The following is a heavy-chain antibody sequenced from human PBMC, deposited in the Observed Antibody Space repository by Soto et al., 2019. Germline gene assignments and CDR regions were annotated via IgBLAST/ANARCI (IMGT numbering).Heavy chain of an antibody. J-gene: IGHJ3*01. CDR2: INPSGGST. Sequence: ASVKVSCKASGYTFTSYYMHWVRQAPGQGLEWMGIINPSGGSTSYAQKFQGRVTMTRDTSTSTVYMELSGLRSEDTAVYYCATLLGEAFDVWGQGTTVTVSS. D-gene: IGHD7-27*01. V-gene: IGHV1-46*01. CDR3: ATLLGEAFDV. CDR1: GYTFTSYY.